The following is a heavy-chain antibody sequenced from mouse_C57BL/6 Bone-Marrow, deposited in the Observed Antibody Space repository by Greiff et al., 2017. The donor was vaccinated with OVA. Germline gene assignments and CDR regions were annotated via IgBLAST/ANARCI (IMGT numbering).Heavy chain of an antibody. Sequence: EVMLVESGEGLVKPGGSLKLSCAASGFTFSSYAMSWVRQTPEKRLEWVAYISSGGDYIYYADTVKGRFTIARDNTRNTLYLQMSSLKAADTAMYNCTRDGYYAMDYWGQGTSVTVSS. CDR3: TRDGYYAMDY. V-gene: IGHV5-9-1*02. J-gene: IGHJ4*01. CDR2: ISSGGDYI. CDR1: GFTFSSYA. D-gene: IGHD2-3*01.